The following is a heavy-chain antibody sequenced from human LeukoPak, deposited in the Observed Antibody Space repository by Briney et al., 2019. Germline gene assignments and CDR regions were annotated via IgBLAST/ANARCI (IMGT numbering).Heavy chain of an antibody. D-gene: IGHD2-21*01. J-gene: IGHJ4*02. CDR3: ARDHVTPGLLFDY. CDR1: GFTFSSHW. CDR2: INQDGGEK. Sequence: GGSLRLSCAASGFTFSSHWMTWVRQAPGKGLEWVATINQDGGEKYYVDSVKGRFTISRDNAKNSLYLQMNSLRAEDTAVYYCARDHVTPGLLFDYWGQGNLVTVSS. V-gene: IGHV3-7*01.